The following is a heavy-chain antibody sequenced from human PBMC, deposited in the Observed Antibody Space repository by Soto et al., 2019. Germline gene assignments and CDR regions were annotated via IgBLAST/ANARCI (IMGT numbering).Heavy chain of an antibody. V-gene: IGHV3-30*18. CDR3: AKDRVSEHTSGWPQGH. CDR2: ISNDGTNT. Sequence: GGSLTLAXALCGFTFSGYGIHWVSQAARKGLEWVAVISNDGTNTYYVDSVKGRFTISRDNSKNTLDLQMNSLRAEDTAVYYCAKDRVSEHTSGWPQGHWGQGTLVTVSS. J-gene: IGHJ4*02. CDR1: GFTFSGYG. D-gene: IGHD6-19*01.